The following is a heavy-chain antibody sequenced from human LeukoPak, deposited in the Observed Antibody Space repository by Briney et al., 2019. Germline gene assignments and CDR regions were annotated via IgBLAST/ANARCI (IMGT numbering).Heavy chain of an antibody. Sequence: SETLSLTCTVSGASISSYYWSWIRQPPGKGLEWIGYLYNTRNTYYNPSLKSRVTISVDTSKNQFSLKVSSVAAADTAVYYCAREKNGNEPFDYGGQGTLVTVSS. CDR1: GASISSYY. CDR2: LYNTRNT. CDR3: AREKNGNEPFDY. D-gene: IGHD4-23*01. J-gene: IGHJ4*02. V-gene: IGHV4-59*12.